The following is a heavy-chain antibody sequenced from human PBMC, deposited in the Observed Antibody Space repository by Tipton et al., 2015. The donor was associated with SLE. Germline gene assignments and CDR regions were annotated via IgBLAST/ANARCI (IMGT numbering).Heavy chain of an antibody. D-gene: IGHD3-16*01. J-gene: IGHJ6*02. Sequence: SLRLSCAASGFTFSSYWMNWVRQAPGKGPEWGANIMKDGREKYYVDSVKGRFTISSDNAKNSLYLQMNSLRAEDTAVYYCAGLYGMDVWGQGTTVTVSS. CDR2: IMKDGREK. V-gene: IGHV3-7*01. CDR3: AGLYGMDV. CDR1: GFTFSSYW.